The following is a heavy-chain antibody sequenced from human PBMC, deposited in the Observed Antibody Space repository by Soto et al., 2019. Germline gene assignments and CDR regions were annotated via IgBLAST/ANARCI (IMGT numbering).Heavy chain of an antibody. V-gene: IGHV3-33*01. J-gene: IGHJ4*02. D-gene: IGHD3-22*01. CDR2: IWYDGSNK. Sequence: QVQLVESGGGVVQPGRSLRLSCAASGFTFSSYGMHWVRQAPGKGLEWVAVIWYDGSNKDYADSVKGRFTISRDNSKNTLYLQMNSLRAEDTAVYYCARARTTDNSVLFDYWGQGTLVTVSS. CDR1: GFTFSSYG. CDR3: ARARTTDNSVLFDY.